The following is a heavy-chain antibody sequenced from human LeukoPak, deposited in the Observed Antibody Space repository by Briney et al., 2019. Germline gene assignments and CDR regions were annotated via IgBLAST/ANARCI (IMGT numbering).Heavy chain of an antibody. Sequence: GGSLRLSCAASGFTFSSYGMHWVRQAPGKGLEWVAFIRYDGSNKYYADSVKGRFTISRDNSKNTLYLQMNSLRAEDTAVYYCAKDQDTAMVNYFDYWGQGTLVTVSS. V-gene: IGHV3-30*02. CDR2: IRYDGSNK. D-gene: IGHD5-18*01. CDR3: AKDQDTAMVNYFDY. CDR1: GFTFSSYG. J-gene: IGHJ4*02.